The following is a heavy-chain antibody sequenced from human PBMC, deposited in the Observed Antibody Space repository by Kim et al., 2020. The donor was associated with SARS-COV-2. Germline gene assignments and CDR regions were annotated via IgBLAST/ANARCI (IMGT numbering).Heavy chain of an antibody. J-gene: IGHJ3*02. Sequence: GGSLRLSCAASGFIFSNYGMHWVRQAPGKGLEWVAVIWYDEKSEYYADSVRGRFTISRDNSKDTVYLQMNSLRAEDTAVYYCARALYYSTADACDIRGQG. V-gene: IGHV3-33*01. CDR2: IWYDEKSE. CDR3: ARALYYSTADACDI. CDR1: GFIFSNYG. D-gene: IGHD2-2*01.